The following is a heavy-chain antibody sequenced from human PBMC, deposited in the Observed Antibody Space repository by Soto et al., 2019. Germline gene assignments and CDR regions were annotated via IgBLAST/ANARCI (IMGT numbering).Heavy chain of an antibody. CDR2: IYYSGST. CDR3: ARHHGSGSYRTYYFDY. D-gene: IGHD3-10*01. J-gene: IGHJ4*02. CDR1: GGSISSSSYY. V-gene: IGHV4-39*01. Sequence: SETLSLTCTVSGGSISSSSYYWGWIRQPPGKGLEWIGSIYYSGSTYYNSSLKSRVTISVDTSKNQFSLKLSSVTAADTAVYYCARHHGSGSYRTYYFDYWGQGTLVTSPQ.